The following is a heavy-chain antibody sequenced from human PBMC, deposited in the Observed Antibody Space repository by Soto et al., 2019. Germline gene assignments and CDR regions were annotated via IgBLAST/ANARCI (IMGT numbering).Heavy chain of an antibody. D-gene: IGHD2-15*01. CDR1: GFTFTSSA. V-gene: IGHV1-58*01. CDR2: IVVGSGNT. CDR3: AAGGGGLRYCSGGSCYTLDGMDA. J-gene: IGHJ6*02. Sequence: SVKVSCKASGFTFTSSAVQWVRQARGPRLEWIGWIVVGSGNTNYAQKFQERVTITRDMSTSTAYMELSSLRSEDTAVYYCAAGGGGLRYCSGGSCYTLDGMDAWGQGTTVTVSS.